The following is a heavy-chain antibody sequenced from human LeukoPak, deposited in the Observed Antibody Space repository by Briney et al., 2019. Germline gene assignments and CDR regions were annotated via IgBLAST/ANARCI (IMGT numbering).Heavy chain of an antibody. CDR3: ARRSVSNNYFDY. CDR2: VYPGDSDT. CDR1: GYKFTNYW. J-gene: IGHJ4*02. V-gene: IGHV5-51*01. Sequence: GESLKISCKGSGYKFTNYWIAWVRQMPGKGLEWMGIVYPGDSDTKYSPSFQGQVTISVDKSISTAYLQWHSLKASDTAMFYCARRSVSNNYFDYWGQGTLVTVSS. D-gene: IGHD5/OR15-5a*01.